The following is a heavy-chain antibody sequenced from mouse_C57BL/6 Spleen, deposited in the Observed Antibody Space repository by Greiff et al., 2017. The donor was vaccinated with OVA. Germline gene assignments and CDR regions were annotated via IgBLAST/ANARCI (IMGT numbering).Heavy chain of an antibody. CDR3: ARGITTVVATNYFDV. J-gene: IGHJ1*03. V-gene: IGHV1-69*01. CDR2: IDPSDSYT. D-gene: IGHD1-1*01. CDR1: GYTFTSYW. Sequence: VQLQQPGAELVMPGASVKLSCKASGYTFTSYWMHWVKQRPGQGLEWIGEIDPSDSYTNYNQKFKGKSTLTVDKSSSTAYMQLSSLTSEDSAVYYCARGITTVVATNYFDVWGTGTTVTVSS.